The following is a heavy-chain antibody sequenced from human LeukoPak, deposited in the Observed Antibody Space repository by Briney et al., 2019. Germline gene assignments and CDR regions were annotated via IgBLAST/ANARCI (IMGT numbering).Heavy chain of an antibody. V-gene: IGHV1-69*05. D-gene: IGHD5-12*01. Sequence: SVKVSCKASGGTFSSYAISWVRQAPGQGLEWMGRIIPIFGTANYAQKFQGRVTITTDESTSTAYMELSSLRSEDTAVYYCARGINSGYDRVFDIWGQGTMVTVSS. CDR3: ARGINSGYDRVFDI. CDR2: IIPIFGTA. CDR1: GGTFSSYA. J-gene: IGHJ3*02.